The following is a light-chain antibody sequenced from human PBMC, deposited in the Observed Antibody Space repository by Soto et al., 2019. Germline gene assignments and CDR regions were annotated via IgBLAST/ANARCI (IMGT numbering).Light chain of an antibody. CDR1: NSISSN. V-gene: IGKV3-15*01. Sequence: EIVMTQSPVTLSVSPGERATLSCRASNSISSNLAWYQQKPGQPPRLLIYGASTRATGIPARFSGSGSGTEFILTISSLQSEDFAVYSCQQYNDWPLTFGGGTKVEI. CDR2: GAS. J-gene: IGKJ4*01. CDR3: QQYNDWPLT.